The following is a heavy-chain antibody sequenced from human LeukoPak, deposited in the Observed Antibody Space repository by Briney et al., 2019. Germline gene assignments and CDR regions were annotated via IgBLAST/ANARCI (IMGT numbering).Heavy chain of an antibody. J-gene: IGHJ5*02. V-gene: IGHV4-4*07. CDR3: ARDQTQFFYDSSGYYPSLGFDP. CDR1: GGSISSYY. D-gene: IGHD3-22*01. Sequence: SSETLSLTCTVSGGSISSYYWSWIRQPAGKGLEWIGRIYTSGSTNYNPSLKSRVTMSVDTSKNQFSLKLSSVTAADTAVYYCARDQTQFFYDSSGYYPSLGFDPWGQGTLVTVSS. CDR2: IYTSGST.